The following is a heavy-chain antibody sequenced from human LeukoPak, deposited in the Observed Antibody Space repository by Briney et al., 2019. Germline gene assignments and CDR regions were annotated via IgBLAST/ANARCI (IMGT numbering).Heavy chain of an antibody. CDR2: INHSGST. D-gene: IGHD3-10*01. J-gene: IGHJ4*02. CDR1: GGSFSGYY. Sequence: NPSETLSLTCAVYGGSFSGYYWSWIRQPPGKGLEWIGEINHSGSTNYNPSLKSRVTISVDTSKNQFSLKLSSVTAADTAVYYCARGRYYYGSGSYYPFDYWGQGTLVTVSS. CDR3: ARGRYYYGSGSYYPFDY. V-gene: IGHV4-34*01.